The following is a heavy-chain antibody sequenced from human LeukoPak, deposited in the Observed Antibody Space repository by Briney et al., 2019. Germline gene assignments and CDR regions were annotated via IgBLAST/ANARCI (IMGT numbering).Heavy chain of an antibody. CDR2: INHSGST. CDR3: ARGPPRITIFGVVTNSYYYYGMDV. D-gene: IGHD3-3*01. V-gene: IGHV4-34*01. Sequence: PSETLSLTCAVYGGSFSGYYWSWIRQPPGKGLEWIGEINHSGSTNYNPSLKSRVTISVDTSKNQFSLKLSSVTAADTAVYYCARGPPRITIFGVVTNSYYYYGMDVWGQGTLVTVSS. CDR1: GGSFSGYY. J-gene: IGHJ6*02.